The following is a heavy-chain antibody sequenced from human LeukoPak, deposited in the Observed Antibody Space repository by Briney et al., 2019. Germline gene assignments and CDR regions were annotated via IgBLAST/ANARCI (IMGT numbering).Heavy chain of an antibody. CDR2: ISSSGSTI. V-gene: IGHV3-48*03. Sequence: GGSLRLSCAASGFTFSSYEMNWVRQAPGKGLEWVSYISSSGSTIYYADSVKGRFTISRDNAKNSLYLQMNSLRAEDTALYYCARVGIYGDYNRYFDYWGQGTLVTVSS. CDR3: ARVGIYGDYNRYFDY. D-gene: IGHD4-17*01. J-gene: IGHJ4*02. CDR1: GFTFSSYE.